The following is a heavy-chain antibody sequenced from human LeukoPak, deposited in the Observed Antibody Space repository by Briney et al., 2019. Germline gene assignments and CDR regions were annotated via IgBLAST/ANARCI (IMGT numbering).Heavy chain of an antibody. CDR3: ARDSYGMDV. Sequence: GGSLRLSCAASGFTFSAYAMQWVRQAPGKGLEWVAVISYDGSSRFYADSVKGRFTISRDNSKNTLYLQVNSLRAEDTAVYYCARDSYGMDVWGQGTTVTVSS. CDR1: GFTFSAYA. J-gene: IGHJ6*02. CDR2: ISYDGSSR. V-gene: IGHV3-30-3*01.